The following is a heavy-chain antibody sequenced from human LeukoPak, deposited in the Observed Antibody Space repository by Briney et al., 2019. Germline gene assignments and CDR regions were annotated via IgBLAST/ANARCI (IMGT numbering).Heavy chain of an antibody. CDR2: IYYSGST. V-gene: IGHV4-39*01. CDR1: GGSISSSSYY. Sequence: PSETLSLTCTVSGGSISSSSYYWGWIRQPPGKGLEWIGSIYYSGSTYYNPSLKSRVTISVDTSKNQFSLKLSSVTAADTAVYYCARDRLIAVAVSFDYWGQGTLVTVSS. J-gene: IGHJ4*02. D-gene: IGHD6-19*01. CDR3: ARDRLIAVAVSFDY.